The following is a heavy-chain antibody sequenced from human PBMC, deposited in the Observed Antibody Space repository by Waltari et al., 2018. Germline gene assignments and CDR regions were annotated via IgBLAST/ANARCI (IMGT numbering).Heavy chain of an antibody. Sequence: QVQLVQSGAEVKKPGSSVKVSCKASGGTFSSYAISWVRQAPGQGLEWMGGIIPIFGTANYAQKFQGRVTITADESTSTAYRELSSLRSEDTAVYYCARGVGPDIVVVRWAYFQHWGQGTLVTVSS. J-gene: IGHJ1*01. CDR1: GGTFSSYA. CDR3: ARGVGPDIVVVRWAYFQH. V-gene: IGHV1-69*12. D-gene: IGHD2-2*01. CDR2: IIPIFGTA.